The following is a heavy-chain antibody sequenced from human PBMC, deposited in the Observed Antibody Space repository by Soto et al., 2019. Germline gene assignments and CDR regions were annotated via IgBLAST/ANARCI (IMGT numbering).Heavy chain of an antibody. CDR3: ARGGATMVRGVIVRWFDP. Sequence: SETLSLTCAVYGGSFSGYYWSWIRQPPGKGLEWIGEINHSGSTNYNPSLKSRVTISVDTSENQFSLKLSSVTAADTAVYYCARGGATMVRGVIVRWFDPWGQGTLVTVSS. V-gene: IGHV4-34*01. CDR1: GGSFSGYY. D-gene: IGHD3-10*01. J-gene: IGHJ5*02. CDR2: INHSGST.